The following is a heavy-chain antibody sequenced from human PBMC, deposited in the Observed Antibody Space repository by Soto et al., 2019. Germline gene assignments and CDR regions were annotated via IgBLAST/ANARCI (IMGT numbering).Heavy chain of an antibody. D-gene: IGHD3-10*01. V-gene: IGHV3-33*01. CDR1: GFTFSNYA. J-gene: IGHJ6*02. Sequence: QVQLEESGGGVVQPGRSLRLSCAASGFTFSNYAMHWVRKAQGKGLEWVAVMWYDGESKNYAGSVKGRFTISRDNFKNTLFLQMNSLRAEDTAVYYCARDRAESYSPVYYYYGMDVWGQGTAVTVSS. CDR2: MWYDGESK. CDR3: ARDRAESYSPVYYYYGMDV.